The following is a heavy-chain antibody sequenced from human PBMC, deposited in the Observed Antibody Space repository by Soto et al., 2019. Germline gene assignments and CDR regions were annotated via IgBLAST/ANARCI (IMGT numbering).Heavy chain of an antibody. CDR3: AATRTLSWIQLWPHFDY. CDR2: INAGNGNT. CDR1: GDTFTSYA. D-gene: IGHD5-18*01. J-gene: IGHJ4*02. Sequence: GTSVKLSCEASGDTFTSYAMHWVRQAPRQRFEWMGWINAGNGNTKYSQKFQGRVTITRDTSASTAYMELSSLRSEDTAVYYCAATRTLSWIQLWPHFDYWGQGTLVTVSS. V-gene: IGHV1-3*01.